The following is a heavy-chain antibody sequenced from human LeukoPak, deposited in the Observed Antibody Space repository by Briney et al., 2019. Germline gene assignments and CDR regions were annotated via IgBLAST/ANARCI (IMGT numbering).Heavy chain of an antibody. CDR3: ARYRDDVDTAMVGFDY. J-gene: IGHJ4*02. V-gene: IGHV4-39*01. CDR1: GGSISSSSYY. CDR2: IYYSGST. Sequence: PSETLSLTCTASGGSISSSSYYWGWIRQPPGKGLEWIGSIYYSGSTYYNPSLKSRVTISVDTSKNQFSLKLSSVTAADTAVYYCARYRDDVDTAMVGFDYWGQGTLVTVSS. D-gene: IGHD5-18*01.